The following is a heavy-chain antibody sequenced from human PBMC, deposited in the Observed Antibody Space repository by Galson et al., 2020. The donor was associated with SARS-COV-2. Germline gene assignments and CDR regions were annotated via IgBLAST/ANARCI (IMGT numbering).Heavy chain of an antibody. V-gene: IGHV3-30*01. D-gene: IGHD2-8*02. CDR1: GFTLSSSA. J-gene: IGHJ4*02. CDR2: ISFDGSYQ. Sequence: GGSLRLSCAASGFTLSSSAMHWVRLAPGKGLEWVAIISFDGSYQRYADSVKGRFTISRDQSKNTLYLQMNSLRAEDTAVYYCARDGRTGTHYYYFDYWGQGTLVTVSS. CDR3: ARDGRTGTHYYYFDY.